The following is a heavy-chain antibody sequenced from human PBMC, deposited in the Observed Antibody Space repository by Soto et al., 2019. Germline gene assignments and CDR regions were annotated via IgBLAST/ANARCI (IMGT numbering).Heavy chain of an antibody. Sequence: EVQLLESGGGLVKPGGSLRLSFAASGFTFTRYSMNWVCQAPGKGLEWVSSISSTTNYIYYGDSMKGRFTISRDNAKNSLYLEMNSLRAEDTAVYYCARESEDLTSNFDYWGQGTLVTVSS. J-gene: IGHJ4*02. CDR1: GFTFTRYS. V-gene: IGHV3-21*06. CDR3: ARESEDLTSNFDY. CDR2: ISSTTNYI.